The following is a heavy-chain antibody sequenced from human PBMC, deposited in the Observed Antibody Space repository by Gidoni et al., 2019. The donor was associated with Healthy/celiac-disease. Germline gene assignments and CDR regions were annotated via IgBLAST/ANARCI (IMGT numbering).Heavy chain of an antibody. V-gene: IGHV3-7*01. J-gene: IGHJ6*02. CDR1: GFPFSSYW. CDR2: IKQDGSEK. Sequence: EVQLVESGGGLVQPGGSLRLSCAASGFPFSSYWMSWVRQAPGKGLEWVANIKQDGSEKYYVDSVKGRFTISRDNAKNSLYLQMNSLRAEDTAVYYCARGGGSSSSYFYYYGMDVWGQGTTVTVSS. D-gene: IGHD6-6*01. CDR3: ARGGGSSSSYFYYYGMDV.